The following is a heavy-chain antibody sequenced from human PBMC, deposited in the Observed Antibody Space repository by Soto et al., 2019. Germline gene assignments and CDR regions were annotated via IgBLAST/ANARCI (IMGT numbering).Heavy chain of an antibody. D-gene: IGHD3-10*01. Sequence: SETLSLTCTVSGGSISSGDYYWSWIRQPPGKGLEWIGYIYYSGSTYYNPSLKSRVTISVDTSKNQFSLKLSSVTAADTAVYYCARDIQYYYGSGKPKAGVNWFDPWGQGTLVTVSS. J-gene: IGHJ5*02. CDR2: IYYSGST. CDR3: ARDIQYYYGSGKPKAGVNWFDP. V-gene: IGHV4-30-4*01. CDR1: GGSISSGDYY.